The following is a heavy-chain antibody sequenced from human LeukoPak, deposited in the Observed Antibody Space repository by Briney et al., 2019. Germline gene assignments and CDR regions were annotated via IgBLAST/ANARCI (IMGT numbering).Heavy chain of an antibody. J-gene: IGHJ6*02. CDR2: IYYSGST. CDR3: ARHFGRTKSAYYYGMDV. Sequence: PSETLSLTCTVSGGSISSYYWSWIRQPPGKGLEWIGYIYYSGSTNYNPSLKSRVTISVDTSKNQFSLKLSSVTAADTAVYYCARHFGRTKSAYYYGMDVWGQGTTVTVSS. CDR1: GGSISSYY. V-gene: IGHV4-59*08. D-gene: IGHD3-10*01.